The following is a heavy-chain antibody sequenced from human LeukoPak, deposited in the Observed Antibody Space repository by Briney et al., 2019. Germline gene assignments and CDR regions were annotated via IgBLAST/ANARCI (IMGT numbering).Heavy chain of an antibody. D-gene: IGHD1-26*01. CDR3: ARAIVGATAFDY. CDR2: INHSGST. Sequence: SETLTLTCAVYGGSFSGYYWSWIRQPPGKGLEWIGEINHSGSTNYNPSLKSRVTISVDTSKNQFSLKLSSVTAADTAVYYCARAIVGATAFDYWGQGTLVTVSS. V-gene: IGHV4-34*01. CDR1: GGSFSGYY. J-gene: IGHJ4*02.